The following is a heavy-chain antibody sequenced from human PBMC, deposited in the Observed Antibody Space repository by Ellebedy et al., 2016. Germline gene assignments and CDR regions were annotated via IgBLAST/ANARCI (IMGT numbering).Heavy chain of an antibody. Sequence: ASVKVSCKASGYTFTSYGISWVRQAPGQGLEWMGGIIPIFGTANYAQKFQGRVTITADESTSTAYMELSSLRSEDTAAYYCARADSSGYYPYYFDYWGQGTLVTVSS. CDR1: GYTFTSYG. V-gene: IGHV1-69*13. D-gene: IGHD3-22*01. J-gene: IGHJ4*02. CDR2: IIPIFGTA. CDR3: ARADSSGYYPYYFDY.